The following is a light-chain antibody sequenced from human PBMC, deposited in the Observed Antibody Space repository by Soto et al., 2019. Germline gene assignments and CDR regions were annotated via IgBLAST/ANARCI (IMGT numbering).Light chain of an antibody. Sequence: ETVVTQSPATLAVSPGERLTLSCRTSQDVSSKLAWYQQKPGQPPSLLIYDASTRATGTPARFSGSGSGTEFTLAVSSLQSEDYALYFCQQYIRWPLTFGGGPKVDIK. J-gene: IGKJ4*01. CDR3: QQYIRWPLT. CDR2: DAS. CDR1: QDVSSK. V-gene: IGKV3D-15*01.